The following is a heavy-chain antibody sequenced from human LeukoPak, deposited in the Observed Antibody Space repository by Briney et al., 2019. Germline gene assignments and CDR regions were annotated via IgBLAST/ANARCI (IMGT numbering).Heavy chain of an antibody. D-gene: IGHD3-22*01. Sequence: GSLRLSCTVSGFTVSSNSMSWVRQAPGKGLEWVSFIYSAGSTHYSDSVKGRFTISRDNSKNTLYLQMNSLRAEDTAVYYCAKGNYYDSSGYYSLFDYWGQGTLVTVSS. CDR3: AKGNYYDSSGYYSLFDY. V-gene: IGHV3-53*05. CDR2: IYSAGST. J-gene: IGHJ4*02. CDR1: GFTVSSNS.